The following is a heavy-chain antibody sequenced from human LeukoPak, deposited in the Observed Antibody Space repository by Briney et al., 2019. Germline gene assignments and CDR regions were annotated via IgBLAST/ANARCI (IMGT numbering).Heavy chain of an antibody. Sequence: ASVKVSCKASGYTFTSYYMHWVRQAPGQGLEWMGLVNPSGGSTSYAQKFQGRVTMTRDMSTSTVYMELSSLRSEDTAVYYCARLYSLGSYYDSAYDYWGQGTLVTVSS. CDR2: VNPSGGST. CDR3: ARLYSLGSYYDSAYDY. V-gene: IGHV1-46*01. CDR1: GYTFTSYY. D-gene: IGHD3-22*01. J-gene: IGHJ4*02.